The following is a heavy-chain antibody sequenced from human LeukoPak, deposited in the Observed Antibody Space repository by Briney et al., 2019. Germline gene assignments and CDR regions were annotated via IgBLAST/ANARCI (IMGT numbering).Heavy chain of an antibody. Sequence: GGSLRLSCAASGFTFSSYAMHWVRQAPGKGLEWVAVISYDGSNKYYADSVKGRFTISRDNSENTLYLQMNSLRAEDTAVYYCAKDRGGAYYESSVDIWGQGTMVTVSS. CDR3: AKDRGGAYYESSVDI. V-gene: IGHV3-30-3*01. J-gene: IGHJ3*02. CDR1: GFTFSSYA. D-gene: IGHD3-22*01. CDR2: ISYDGSNK.